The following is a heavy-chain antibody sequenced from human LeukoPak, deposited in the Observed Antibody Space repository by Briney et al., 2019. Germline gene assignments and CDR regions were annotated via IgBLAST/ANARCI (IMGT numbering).Heavy chain of an antibody. V-gene: IGHV4-59*12. D-gene: IGHD2-2*02. Sequence: TSETLSLTCTVSGGSISSYFWTWIRQPPGKGLEWIGYIHYSGSTNCNPSLKSRVTISVDTSKNQFSLKLSSVTAADTAVYYCARGRIVVVPAAIAPPSGWFDPWGQGTLVTVSS. J-gene: IGHJ5*02. CDR3: ARGRIVVVPAAIAPPSGWFDP. CDR2: IHYSGST. CDR1: GGSISSYF.